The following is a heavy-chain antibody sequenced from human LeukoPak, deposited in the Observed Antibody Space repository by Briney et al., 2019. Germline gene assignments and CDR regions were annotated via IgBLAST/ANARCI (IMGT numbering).Heavy chain of an antibody. V-gene: IGHV4-39*07. Sequence: SETLSLTCTVSGGSINSSSYYWGWIRQPPGKGLEWIGSIYYSGSTYYNPSLKSRVTISVDTSKNQFSLKLSSVTAADTAVYYCARGDGSGSKYYYYYGMDVWGQGTTVTVSS. CDR3: ARGDGSGSKYYYYYGMDV. J-gene: IGHJ6*02. CDR2: IYYSGST. D-gene: IGHD3-10*01. CDR1: GGSINSSSYY.